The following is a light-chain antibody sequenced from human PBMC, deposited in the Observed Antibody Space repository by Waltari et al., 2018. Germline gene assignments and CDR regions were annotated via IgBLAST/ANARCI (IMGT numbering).Light chain of an antibody. V-gene: IGKV3-11*01. CDR2: DAS. CDR1: QTVNTY. Sequence: EIVLTQSPATLSLSPGERATLSCRASQTVNTYLAWYQQKPGQAPRLLIYDASERATGIPARFSGSGSGTDFTLTIRSLETEDFAVYYCQQRLNWPLTFGGGTKVEI. CDR3: QQRLNWPLT. J-gene: IGKJ4*01.